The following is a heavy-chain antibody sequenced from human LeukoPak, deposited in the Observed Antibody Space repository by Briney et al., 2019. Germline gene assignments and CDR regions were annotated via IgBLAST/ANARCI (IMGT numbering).Heavy chain of an antibody. D-gene: IGHD5-18*01. Sequence: PGGSLRLSCAASGFTFSSYAMNWVRQAPGKGLEWVSSISGNGDSTYYADSVKGRFTISRGNSKNTLYLQMDSLRAEDTAVYYCAKDQGDVDTACDSWGQGTLVTVSS. V-gene: IGHV3-23*01. J-gene: IGHJ4*02. CDR1: GFTFSSYA. CDR3: AKDQGDVDTACDS. CDR2: ISGNGDST.